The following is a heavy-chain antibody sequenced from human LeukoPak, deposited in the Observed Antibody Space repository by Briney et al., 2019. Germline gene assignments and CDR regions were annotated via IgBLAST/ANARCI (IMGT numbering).Heavy chain of an antibody. V-gene: IGHV3-64D*06. CDR1: GFTFSSYA. Sequence: GGSLRLSCSASGFTFSSYAMHWVRQAPGKGLEYVSAISSNGGSTYYADSVKGRFTISRDNSKNTLYFQMSSLRAEDTAVYYCVKTTRSGWYNLFFDYWGQGTLVTVSS. CDR3: VKTTRSGWYNLFFDY. CDR2: ISSNGGST. J-gene: IGHJ4*02. D-gene: IGHD6-19*01.